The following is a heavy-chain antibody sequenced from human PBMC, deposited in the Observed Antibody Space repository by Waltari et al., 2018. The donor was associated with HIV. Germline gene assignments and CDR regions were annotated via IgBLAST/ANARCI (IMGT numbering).Heavy chain of an antibody. Sequence: EVQLVESGGGLVQPGRSLRLSCAAAGFTFDDYAMHWVRQAPGKGLEWVSGISWNSGSIGYADSVKGRFTISRDNAKNSLYLQMNSLRAEDTALYYCAKESYSNYNPPHLFYYYGMDVWGQGTTVTVSS. J-gene: IGHJ6*02. CDR1: GFTFDDYA. CDR2: ISWNSGSI. V-gene: IGHV3-9*01. D-gene: IGHD4-4*01. CDR3: AKESYSNYNPPHLFYYYGMDV.